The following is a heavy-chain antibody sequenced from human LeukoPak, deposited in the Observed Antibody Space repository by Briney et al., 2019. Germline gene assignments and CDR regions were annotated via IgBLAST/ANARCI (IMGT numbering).Heavy chain of an antibody. CDR1: GYTFIRYG. CDR2: IIPILGIA. CDR3: ARDFERRDRGIAAAGTVLLFDP. Sequence: SMKVSCKASGYTFIRYGISWVRQAPGQGLEWMGRIIPILGIANYAQKFQGRVTITADKSTSTAYMELSSLRSEDTAVYYCARDFERRDRGIAAAGTVLLFDPWGQGTLVTVSS. V-gene: IGHV1-69*04. D-gene: IGHD6-13*01. J-gene: IGHJ5*02.